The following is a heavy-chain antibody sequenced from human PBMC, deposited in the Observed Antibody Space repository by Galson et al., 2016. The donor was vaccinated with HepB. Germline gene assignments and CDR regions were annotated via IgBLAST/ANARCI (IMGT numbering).Heavy chain of an antibody. CDR2: ISITSGYK. CDR3: ARPPEVDRRYFDL. J-gene: IGHJ2*01. Sequence: SLRLSCAASGFTFSTYSMNWVRQAPGKGLEWVSFISITSGYKYYADSLKGRVTISRDNAKNSLYLQMNSLRAEDTAVYYCARPPEVDRRYFDLWGRGTLVTVSS. CDR1: GFTFSTYS. D-gene: IGHD5-12*01. V-gene: IGHV3-21*01.